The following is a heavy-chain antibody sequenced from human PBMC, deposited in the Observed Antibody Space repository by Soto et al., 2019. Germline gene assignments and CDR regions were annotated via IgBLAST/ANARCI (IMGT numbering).Heavy chain of an antibody. Sequence: QVQLVESGGGVVQPGRSLRLSCAASGFTFSSYGMHWVRQAPGKGLEWVAVISYDGSNKYYADSVKGRFTISRDNSKNTLYLQMNSLRAEDTAVYYCAKDGKRYCSGGRCSVGDPWGQGTLVTVSS. CDR2: ISYDGSNK. D-gene: IGHD2-15*01. J-gene: IGHJ5*02. CDR1: GFTFSSYG. V-gene: IGHV3-30*18. CDR3: AKDGKRYCSGGRCSVGDP.